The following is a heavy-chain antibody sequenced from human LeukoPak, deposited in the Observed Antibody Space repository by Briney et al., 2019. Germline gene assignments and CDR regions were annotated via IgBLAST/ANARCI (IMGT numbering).Heavy chain of an antibody. CDR2: ISSSGSTI. Sequence: GGSLRLSCAASGFTFSSYEMNWVRQAPGKGLEWVSYISSSGSTIYYADSVKGRFTISRDNAKNSLYLQMNSLRAEDTAVYYCARGLGGWYFDYWGQGTLVTVSS. J-gene: IGHJ4*02. D-gene: IGHD6-19*01. CDR1: GFTFSSYE. CDR3: ARGLGGWYFDY. V-gene: IGHV3-48*03.